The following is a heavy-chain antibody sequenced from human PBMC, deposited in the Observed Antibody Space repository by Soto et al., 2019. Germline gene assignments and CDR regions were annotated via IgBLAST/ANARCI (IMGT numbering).Heavy chain of an antibody. V-gene: IGHV1-18*01. CDR2: ISAHNGNT. CDR3: SRGRYGDY. Sequence: QVHLVQSGAEVKKPGASVKVSCKASGYTFTSYGITWVRQAPGQGLEWMGWISAHNGNTDYAQNLKGRAIVTRDTSTSTAYMELRSLISDDTAVYYSSRGRYGDYWGQGALVTVSS. J-gene: IGHJ4*02. D-gene: IGHD1-1*01. CDR1: GYTFTSYG.